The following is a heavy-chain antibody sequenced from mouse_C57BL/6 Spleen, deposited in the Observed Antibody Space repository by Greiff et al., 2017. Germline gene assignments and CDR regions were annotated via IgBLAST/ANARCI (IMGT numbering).Heavy chain of an antibody. CDR3: ARGGITTVVDYFDY. J-gene: IGHJ2*01. V-gene: IGHV5-17*01. CDR2: ISSGSSTI. D-gene: IGHD1-1*01. CDR1: GFTFSDYG. Sequence: VQLQQSGGGLVKPGGSLKLSCAASGFTFSDYGMHWVRQAPEKGLEWVAYISSGSSTIYYADTVKGRFTISRDNAKNTLFLQMTSLRSEDTAMYYCARGGITTVVDYFDYWGQGTTLTVSS.